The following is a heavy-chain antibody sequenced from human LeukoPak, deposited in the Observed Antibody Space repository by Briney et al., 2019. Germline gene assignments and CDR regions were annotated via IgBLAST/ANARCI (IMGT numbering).Heavy chain of an antibody. CDR2: MNPNSGNT. V-gene: IGHV1-8*03. Sequence: ASVKVSCKASGYTFTSYDINWVRQATGQGLEWMGWMNPNSGNTGYAQKFQGRVTITRNTSISTAYMELSSLRSEDTAVYYCARGLIPSLTYAFDIWGQGTMDTVSS. CDR1: GYTFTSYD. CDR3: ARGLIPSLTYAFDI. J-gene: IGHJ3*02.